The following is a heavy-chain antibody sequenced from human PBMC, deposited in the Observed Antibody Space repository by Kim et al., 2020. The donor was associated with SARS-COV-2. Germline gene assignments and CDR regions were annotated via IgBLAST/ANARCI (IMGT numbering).Heavy chain of an antibody. J-gene: IGHJ4*02. CDR1: GDSVSSNSAA. D-gene: IGHD6-13*01. V-gene: IGHV6-1*01. Sequence: SQTLSLTCAISGDSVSSNSAAWNWIRQSPSRGLEWLGRTYYRSKWYDDYAVSVKSRITINPDTSKNQFSLQLNSVTPEDTAVYYCARDFGGSSWSPLRRFDDWGQRTLVTVSS. CDR2: TYYRSKWYD. CDR3: ARDFGGSSWSPLRRFDD.